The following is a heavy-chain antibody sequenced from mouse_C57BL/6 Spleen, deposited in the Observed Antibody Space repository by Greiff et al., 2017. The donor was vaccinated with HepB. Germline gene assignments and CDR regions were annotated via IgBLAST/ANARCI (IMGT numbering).Heavy chain of an antibody. J-gene: IGHJ1*03. D-gene: IGHD1-1*01. CDR2: IYPGDGDT. CDR1: GYAFSSSW. V-gene: IGHV1-82*01. Sequence: VQRVESGPELVKPGASVKISCKASGYAFSSSWMNWVKQRPGKGLEWVGRIYPGDGDTNYNGKFKGKATLTADKSSSTADMQLSSLASEDSAVYFCARGEYYGSSYGYFDVWGTGTTVTVSS. CDR3: ARGEYYGSSYGYFDV.